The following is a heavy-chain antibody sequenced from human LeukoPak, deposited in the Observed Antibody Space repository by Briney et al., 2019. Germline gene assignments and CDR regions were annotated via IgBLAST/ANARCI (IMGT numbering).Heavy chain of an antibody. CDR2: ISSSSSYI. Sequence: GGSLRLSCAASGFTFSSYAMSWVRQAPGKGLEWVSSISSSSSYIYYADSVKGRFTISRDNAKNSLYLQMNSLRAEDTAVYYCARVGGGSGWDSTGMDYWGQGTLVTVSS. D-gene: IGHD6-19*01. V-gene: IGHV3-21*01. CDR3: ARVGGGSGWDSTGMDY. CDR1: GFTFSSYA. J-gene: IGHJ4*02.